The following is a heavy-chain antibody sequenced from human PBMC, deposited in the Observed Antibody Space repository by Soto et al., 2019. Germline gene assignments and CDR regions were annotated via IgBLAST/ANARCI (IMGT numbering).Heavy chain of an antibody. D-gene: IGHD3-10*01. Sequence: PGGSLRLSCAASGFTFSVYSMNWIRQAPGKGLQWVSYMTSDMKTIHYADSVKGRFTFSRDNSKNTLYLQMNSLRAEDTAVYYCAKTANGWFGAFDIWGQGTMVTVSS. CDR2: MTSDMKTI. J-gene: IGHJ3*02. CDR3: AKTANGWFGAFDI. V-gene: IGHV3-48*01. CDR1: GFTFSVYS.